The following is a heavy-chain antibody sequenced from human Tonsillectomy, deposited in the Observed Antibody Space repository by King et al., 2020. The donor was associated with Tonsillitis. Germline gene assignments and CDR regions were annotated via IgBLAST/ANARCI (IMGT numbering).Heavy chain of an antibody. CDR1: GFTFSSYA. CDR3: AREYCTNGVCYPHPHFDY. CDR2: ISGSGGST. D-gene: IGHD2-8*01. V-gene: IGHV3-23*04. J-gene: IGHJ4*02. Sequence: VQLVESGGGLVQPGGSLRLSCAASGFTFSSYAMSWVRQAPGKELEWVSAISGSGGSTYYADSVKGRFTISRDNSKNTLYLQMNSLRAEDTAVYYCAREYCTNGVCYPHPHFDYWGQGTLVTVSS.